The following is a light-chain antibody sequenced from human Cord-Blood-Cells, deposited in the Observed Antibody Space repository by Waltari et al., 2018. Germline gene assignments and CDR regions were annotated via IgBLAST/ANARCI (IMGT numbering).Light chain of an antibody. CDR2: DFS. CDR3: CSYAGSYTV. CDR1: SSHVGGYNY. V-gene: IGLV2-11*01. Sequence: QSALTQPRSVSGSPGPSVTISCTGTSSHVGGYNYVSWYQQHPGKAPKLMIYDFSKRPSGVPDRFSGSKSGNTASLTISGLQAEDEADYYCCSYAGSYTVFGGGTKLTVL. J-gene: IGLJ2*01.